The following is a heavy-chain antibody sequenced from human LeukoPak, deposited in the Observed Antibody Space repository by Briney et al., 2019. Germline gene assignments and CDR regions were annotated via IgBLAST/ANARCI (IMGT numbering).Heavy chain of an antibody. CDR1: GFNFSSYG. CDR3: AKPASMGATSSAFEF. J-gene: IGHJ4*03. D-gene: IGHD3-16*01. Sequence: GGSLTLSCAASGFNFSSYGMHWVRQAPGKGLEWVTFIRFDGTNKYYADSVKGRFTISRYNSRHILYLQMNSLRGDDTAVYYCAKPASMGATSSAFEFWGQGTLVSVSS. V-gene: IGHV3-30*02. CDR2: IRFDGTNK.